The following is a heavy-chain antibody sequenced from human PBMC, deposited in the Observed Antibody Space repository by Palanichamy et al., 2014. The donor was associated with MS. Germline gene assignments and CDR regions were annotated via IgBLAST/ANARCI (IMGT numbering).Heavy chain of an antibody. CDR1: GGSISSGDYY. J-gene: IGHJ4*02. CDR3: ARAGEGRPPDY. CDR2: IYYSGST. Sequence: QVQLQESGPGLVKPSQTLSLTCTVSGGSISSGDYYWSWIRQPPGKGLEWIGYIYYSGSTHYNLSLKSRVTISVDTSKNQFSLKLRSVTAADTAVYYCARAGEGRPPDYWGQGTLVIVSS. D-gene: IGHD7-27*01. V-gene: IGHV4-30-4*01.